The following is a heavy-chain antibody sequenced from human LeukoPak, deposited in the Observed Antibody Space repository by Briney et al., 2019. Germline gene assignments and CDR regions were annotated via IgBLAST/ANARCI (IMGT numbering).Heavy chain of an antibody. V-gene: IGHV1-2*02. CDR2: INSNSGGT. J-gene: IGHJ4*02. Sequence: GASVKVSNKASGNTSTGYHVHWVRQVPGQGIEWMGWINSNSGGTNYAQRFQARVTMTRDTSISTAYMEMSRLRSDDTAVYYCARGYCTRSSCSYYLDYWGQGTLVTVSS. CDR1: GNTSTGYH. CDR3: ARGYCTRSSCSYYLDY. D-gene: IGHD2-15*01.